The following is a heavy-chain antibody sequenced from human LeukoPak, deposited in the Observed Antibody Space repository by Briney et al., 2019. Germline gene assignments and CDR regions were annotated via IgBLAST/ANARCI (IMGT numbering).Heavy chain of an antibody. CDR3: ARVSNAYDYYYMDV. CDR2: ISGSGGST. V-gene: IGHV3-23*01. J-gene: IGHJ6*03. D-gene: IGHD2-8*01. Sequence: GGSLRLSRAASGFTFSSYAMSWVRQAPGKGLEWVSAISGSGGSTYYADSVKGRFTISRDNAKNSLYLQMSSLRAEDTAVYYCARVSNAYDYYYMDVWGKGTTVTVSS. CDR1: GFTFSSYA.